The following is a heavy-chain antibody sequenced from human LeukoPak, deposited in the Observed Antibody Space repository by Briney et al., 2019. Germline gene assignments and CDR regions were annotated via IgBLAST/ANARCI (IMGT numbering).Heavy chain of an antibody. CDR2: IIPIFGTA. CDR1: GGTFSSYA. J-gene: IGHJ4*02. CDR3: ARSRLAVADSYYFDY. D-gene: IGHD6-19*01. Sequence: SVKVSCKASGGTFSSYAISWVRQAPGQGLEWMGGIIPIFGTANYAQKFQGRVTITADESTSTAYMELSSLGSEDTAVYYCARSRLAVADSYYFDYWGQGTLVTVSS. V-gene: IGHV1-69*01.